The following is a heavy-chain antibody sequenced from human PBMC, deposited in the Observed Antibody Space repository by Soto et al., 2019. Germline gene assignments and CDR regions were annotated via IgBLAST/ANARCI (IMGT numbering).Heavy chain of an antibody. D-gene: IGHD1-26*01. CDR3: ARASSFGIVGATFGFDY. V-gene: IGHV1-2*04. CDR1: GYTFTGYY. Sequence: ASVKVSCKASGYTFTGYYMHWVRQAPGQGLEWMGWINPNSGGTNYAQKFQGWVTMTRDTSISTAYMELSRLRSDDTAVYYCARASSFGIVGATFGFDYWGQGTLVTVSS. J-gene: IGHJ4*02. CDR2: INPNSGGT.